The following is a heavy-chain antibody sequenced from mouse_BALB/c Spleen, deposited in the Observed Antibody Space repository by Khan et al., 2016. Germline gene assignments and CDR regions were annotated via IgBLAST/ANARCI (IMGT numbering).Heavy chain of an antibody. D-gene: IGHD2-4*01. CDR1: GYSITSGYS. CDR3: SSSDYDYDEGFYAMDY. CDR2: IHYSGST. Sequence: EVQLVESGPDLVKPSQSLSLTCTVSGYSITSGYSWHWIRQFPGNKLEWMGYIHYSGSTNYNPSLKSRISITRDTSKHQFVLQLNSVTTEDTATYYCSSSDYDYDEGFYAMDYWGQGTSVTVSS. J-gene: IGHJ4*01. V-gene: IGHV3-1*02.